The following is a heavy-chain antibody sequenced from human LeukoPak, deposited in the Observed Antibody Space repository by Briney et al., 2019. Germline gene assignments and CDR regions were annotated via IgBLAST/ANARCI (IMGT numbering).Heavy chain of an antibody. Sequence: GGSLRLSCAASGFTFSSYWMSWVRQTPGNGLEWVANIKQDGSEKYYVDSVKGRFTISRDNAKNSLYLQMNSLRAEDTAVYYCARDSGSYYFDYWGQGTLVTVSS. CDR1: GFTFSSYW. CDR3: ARDSGSYYFDY. J-gene: IGHJ4*02. CDR2: IKQDGSEK. D-gene: IGHD1-26*01. V-gene: IGHV3-7*01.